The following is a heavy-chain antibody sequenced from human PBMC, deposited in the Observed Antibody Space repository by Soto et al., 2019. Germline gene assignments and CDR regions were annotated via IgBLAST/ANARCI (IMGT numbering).Heavy chain of an antibody. CDR3: ARDRGSVGLAAGIAAAGYFDY. Sequence: SSETLSLTCTVSGGSISSGGYYWSWIRQHPGKGLEWIGYIYYSGSTYYNPSLKSRVTISVDTSKNQFSLKLSSVTAADMAVYYCARDRGSVGLAAGIAAAGYFDYWGQGTPVTVSS. D-gene: IGHD6-13*01. J-gene: IGHJ4*02. CDR2: IYYSGST. V-gene: IGHV4-31*03. CDR1: GGSISSGGYY.